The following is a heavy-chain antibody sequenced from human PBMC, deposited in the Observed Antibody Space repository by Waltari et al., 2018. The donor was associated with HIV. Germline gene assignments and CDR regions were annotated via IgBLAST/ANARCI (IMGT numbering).Heavy chain of an antibody. V-gene: IGHV4-39*01. CDR1: GGSISSTSYY. Sequence: QLQLQESGPGLVKPSETLSLTCTVSGGSISSTSYYWGWIRQPPGKGLHWIGSIYYSGNTYYNPPLKSRVTISVDTAKNQFSLKLGSVTAADTAVYYCARSYCSSTSCYAVGALDIWGQGTMVTVSA. CDR3: ARSYCSSTSCYAVGALDI. CDR2: IYYSGNT. D-gene: IGHD2-2*01. J-gene: IGHJ3*02.